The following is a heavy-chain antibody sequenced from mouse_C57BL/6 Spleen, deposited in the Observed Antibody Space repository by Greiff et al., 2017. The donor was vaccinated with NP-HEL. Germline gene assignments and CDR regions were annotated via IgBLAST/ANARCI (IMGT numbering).Heavy chain of an antibody. CDR1: GFTFSDYY. Sequence: EVQRVESEGGLVQPGSSMKLSCTASGFTFSDYYMAWVRQVPEKGLEWVANINYDGSSTYYLDSLKSRFIISRDNAKNILYLQMSSLKSEDTATYYCARDKVDGYYDGWYFDVWGTGTTVTVSS. CDR2: INYDGSST. J-gene: IGHJ1*03. CDR3: ARDKVDGYYDGWYFDV. D-gene: IGHD2-3*01. V-gene: IGHV5-16*01.